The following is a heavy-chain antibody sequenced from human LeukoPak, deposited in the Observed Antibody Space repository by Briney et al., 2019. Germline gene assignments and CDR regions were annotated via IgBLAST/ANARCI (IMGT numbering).Heavy chain of an antibody. D-gene: IGHD6-19*01. CDR3: ASWYSSGWYYFDY. CDR1: GGSISSGSYY. Sequence: SQTLSLTCTVSGGSISSGSYYWSWIRQPAGKGLEWIGRIYTSGSTSYNPSLKSRVTISVDTSKNQFSLKLSSVTAADTAVYYCASWYSSGWYYFDYWGQGTLVTVSS. J-gene: IGHJ4*02. V-gene: IGHV4-61*02. CDR2: IYTSGST.